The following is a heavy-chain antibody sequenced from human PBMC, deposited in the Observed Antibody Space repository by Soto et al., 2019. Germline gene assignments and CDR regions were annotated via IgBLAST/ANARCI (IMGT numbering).Heavy chain of an antibody. CDR3: ARFYYDSSGYLPSPYYYYYGMDV. J-gene: IGHJ6*02. V-gene: IGHV3-7*04. Sequence: PGGSLRLSCAASGFTFSNYWMSWVRQAPGKGLEWVANIKQDGSEKYYVDSVKGRFTISRDNAKNSLYLQMNSLRAEDTAVYYCARFYYDSSGYLPSPYYYYYGMDVWGQGT. CDR1: GFTFSNYW. CDR2: IKQDGSEK. D-gene: IGHD3-22*01.